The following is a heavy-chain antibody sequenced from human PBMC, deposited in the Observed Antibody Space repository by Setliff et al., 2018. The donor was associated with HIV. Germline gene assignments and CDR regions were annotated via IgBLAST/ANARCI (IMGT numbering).Heavy chain of an antibody. Sequence: SETLSLTCAVYGGSFSAYYWSWIRQTPGKGLAWIGEINHSGGTNYNPSLQSRVTMSVDTSKNQFSMRLSSVTAADTAVFYCARGGYSYGFGRHRAYFQYWGQGTQVTVSS. CDR2: INHSGGT. CDR1: GGSFSAYY. CDR3: ARGGYSYGFGRHRAYFQY. D-gene: IGHD5-18*01. J-gene: IGHJ1*01. V-gene: IGHV4-34*01.